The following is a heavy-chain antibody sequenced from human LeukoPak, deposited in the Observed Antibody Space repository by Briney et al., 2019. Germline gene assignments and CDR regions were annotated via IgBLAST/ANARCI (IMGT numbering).Heavy chain of an antibody. J-gene: IGHJ3*02. V-gene: IGHV4-34*01. CDR3: ARALYDYGSGSQDAFDI. Sequence: SETLSLTCAVYGGSFSGYYRSWIRQPPGKGLEWIGEINHSGSTNYNPSLKSRVTISVDTSKNQFSLQLNSVTPEDTAAYYCARALYDYGSGSQDAFDIWGQGTMVTVSS. CDR1: GGSFSGYY. CDR2: INHSGST. D-gene: IGHD3-10*01.